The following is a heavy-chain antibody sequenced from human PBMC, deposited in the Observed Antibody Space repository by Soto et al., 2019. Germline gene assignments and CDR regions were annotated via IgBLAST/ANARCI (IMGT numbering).Heavy chain of an antibody. CDR3: ARERTVAGNDY. Sequence: ASVKVSCKASGYTFTDYGISWVRQAPGQGLEWMGWISGYNGNTDYAQSFQGRVTMTTDTSTSTAYMELRSLRSDDTAVFFCARERTVAGNDYWGQGTLVTVSS. CDR2: ISGYNGNT. D-gene: IGHD6-19*01. CDR1: GYTFTDYG. J-gene: IGHJ4*02. V-gene: IGHV1-18*01.